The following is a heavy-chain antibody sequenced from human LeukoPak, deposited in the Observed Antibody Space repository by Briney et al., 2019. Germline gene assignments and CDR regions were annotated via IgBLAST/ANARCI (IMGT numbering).Heavy chain of an antibody. CDR2: IYYTGST. CDR1: GGSISRDY. D-gene: IGHD2-2*01. CDR3: ARDGGYCSSTSCETNYYYMDV. J-gene: IGHJ6*03. V-gene: IGHV4-59*01. Sequence: SETLSLTCTVSGGSISRDYWSWIRQPPGKGLEWIGYIYYTGSTNYNPSLKSRVTISVDTSKNQFSLKLSSVTAADTAVYYCARDGGYCSSTSCETNYYYMDVWGKGTTVTVSS.